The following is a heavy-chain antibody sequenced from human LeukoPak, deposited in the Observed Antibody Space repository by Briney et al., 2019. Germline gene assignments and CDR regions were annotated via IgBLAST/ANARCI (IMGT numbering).Heavy chain of an antibody. V-gene: IGHV3-7*01. J-gene: IGHJ4*02. CDR1: GFTFSSYW. Sequence: GGSLRLSCAASGFTFSSYWMNWVRQAPGKGLEWVANIKQDGSEKYYVDSVKGRFTISRDNSKNTLYLQMNSLRAEDTAVYYCAKDYGRRTGLGYCTNGVCNYFDYWGQGTLVTVSS. D-gene: IGHD2-8*01. CDR3: AKDYGRRTGLGYCTNGVCNYFDY. CDR2: IKQDGSEK.